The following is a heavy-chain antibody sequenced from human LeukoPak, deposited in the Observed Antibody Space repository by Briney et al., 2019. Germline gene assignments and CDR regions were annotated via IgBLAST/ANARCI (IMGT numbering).Heavy chain of an antibody. CDR3: ARGFTTGYYYYYGMDV. Sequence: QSGGSLRLSCAASGFTVSSNYMSWVRQAPGKGLEWVSVIYSGGSTYYADSVKGRFTISRDNSKNTLYLQMNSLRAEDTAVYYCARGFTTGYYYYYGMDVWGQGTTVTVSS. CDR2: IYSGGST. V-gene: IGHV3-66*02. D-gene: IGHD4-11*01. J-gene: IGHJ6*02. CDR1: GFTVSSNY.